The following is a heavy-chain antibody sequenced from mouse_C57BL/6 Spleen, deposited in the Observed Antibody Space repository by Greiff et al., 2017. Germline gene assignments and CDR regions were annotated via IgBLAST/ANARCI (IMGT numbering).Heavy chain of an antibody. Sequence: VQLQQPGAELVKPGASVKLSCKASGYTFTSYWMHWVKQRPGQGLEWIGMIHPNSGSTNYNEKFKSKATLTVDKSSSTAYMQLSSLTSEDSAVYYCARYDPYGSSYDDYWGQGTTLTVSS. CDR2: IHPNSGST. D-gene: IGHD1-1*01. J-gene: IGHJ2*01. CDR1: GYTFTSYW. CDR3: ARYDPYGSSYDDY. V-gene: IGHV1-64*01.